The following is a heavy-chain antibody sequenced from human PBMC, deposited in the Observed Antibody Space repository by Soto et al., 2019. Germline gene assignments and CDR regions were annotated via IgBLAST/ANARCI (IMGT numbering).Heavy chain of an antibody. Sequence: SVKVSCKASGGTFSSYAISWVRQAPGQGLERMGGIIPIFGTANYAQKFQGRVTITADESTSTAYMELSSLRSEDTAVYYCARGTIVVVPAAYYYYYGMDVWGQGTTVTVSS. CDR1: GGTFSSYA. D-gene: IGHD2-2*01. CDR3: ARGTIVVVPAAYYYYYGMDV. CDR2: IIPIFGTA. V-gene: IGHV1-69*13. J-gene: IGHJ6*02.